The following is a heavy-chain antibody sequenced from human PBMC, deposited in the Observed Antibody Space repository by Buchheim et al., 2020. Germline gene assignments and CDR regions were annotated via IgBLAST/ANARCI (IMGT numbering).Heavy chain of an antibody. J-gene: IGHJ6*02. V-gene: IGHV3-21*01. CDR1: GFTFGDYS. CDR3: AKKGHYYDKSSGYSYYFYGMDV. CDR2: ISSSGTYM. D-gene: IGHD3-22*01. Sequence: EVQLVESGGGLVKRGGSLRLSCTASGFTFGDYSMNWVRQAPGKGLEWVSSISSSGTYMYYADSVKGRFTISRDNAKNSLYLQMNSLTAEDTAIYYCAKKGHYYDKSSGYSYYFYGMDVWGQGTT.